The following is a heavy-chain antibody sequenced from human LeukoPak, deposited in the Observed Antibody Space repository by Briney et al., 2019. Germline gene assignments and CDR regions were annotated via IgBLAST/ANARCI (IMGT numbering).Heavy chain of an antibody. J-gene: IGHJ5*02. CDR1: GYTFTNYG. CDR3: ARIGCSSTSCYGNSVDP. CDR2: ISSYNANT. D-gene: IGHD2-2*01. V-gene: IGHV1-18*01. Sequence: ASVKVSRKASGYTFTNYGINWVRQAPGQGLEWMGWISSYNANTLYAQKFQGRVTMTTDTSTSTAYMELWSLRSDDTAVYYCARIGCSSTSCYGNSVDPWGQGTLVTVSS.